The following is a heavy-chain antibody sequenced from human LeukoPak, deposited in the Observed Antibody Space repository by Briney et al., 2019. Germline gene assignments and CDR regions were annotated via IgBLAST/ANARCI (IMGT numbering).Heavy chain of an antibody. D-gene: IGHD5-24*01. Sequence: QPGGSLRLSCAASGFTFSSYGMHWVRQAPSKGLEWVAFIRYDGSNKYYADSVKGRFTISRDNSKNTLYLQMNSLRAEHTAVYYCARGFSEMATILDAFDIRGQGTMVTVSS. V-gene: IGHV3-30*02. CDR3: ARGFSEMATILDAFDI. J-gene: IGHJ3*02. CDR1: GFTFSSYG. CDR2: IRYDGSNK.